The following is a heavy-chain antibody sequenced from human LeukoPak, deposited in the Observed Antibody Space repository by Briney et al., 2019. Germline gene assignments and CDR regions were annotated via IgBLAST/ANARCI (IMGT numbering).Heavy chain of an antibody. CDR3: VRTNPWDLTYYFDY. J-gene: IGHJ4*02. CDR1: GGSLKNHF. V-gene: IGHV4-59*11. D-gene: IGHD1-14*01. Sequence: SEALSLTCTVSGGSLKNHFWSWVRQPPGKRLEWIGYIFHSGSTNYNPSLKSRVHISVHTSKNQFSLRLTSVTAADTAVYYCVRTNPWDLTYYFDYWGQGTLVTVSS. CDR2: IFHSGST.